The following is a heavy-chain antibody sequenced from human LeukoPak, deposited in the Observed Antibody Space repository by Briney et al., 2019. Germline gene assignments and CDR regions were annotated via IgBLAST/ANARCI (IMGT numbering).Heavy chain of an antibody. CDR2: FDPEDGET. CDR1: GYTLTELS. Sequence: ASVKVSCKVSGYTLTELSMHWVRQAPGKGLEWMGGFDPEDGETIYAQKFQGRVTITRDTSASTAYMELSSLRSEDTAVYYCARETYTCMDVWGQGTTVTVSS. V-gene: IGHV1-24*01. J-gene: IGHJ6*02. CDR3: ARETYTCMDV. D-gene: IGHD3-16*01.